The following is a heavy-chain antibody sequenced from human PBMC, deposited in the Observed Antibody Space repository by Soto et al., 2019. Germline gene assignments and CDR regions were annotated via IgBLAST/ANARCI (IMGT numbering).Heavy chain of an antibody. CDR2: IDPSDSYT. D-gene: IGHD1-1*01. V-gene: IGHV5-10-1*01. J-gene: IGHJ1*01. CDR3: VRHFSSCTSDNCES. CDR1: GYRITSYW. Sequence: EEQLVQSGAEVKKPGESLRISCKQSGYRITSYWISWVRQMPGKGLEWMGQIDPSDSYTNYSPSFQGHVTISGEKSISTAYLQWSSLKASDTAMYYCVRHFSSCTSDNCESWGQGTLVTVSS.